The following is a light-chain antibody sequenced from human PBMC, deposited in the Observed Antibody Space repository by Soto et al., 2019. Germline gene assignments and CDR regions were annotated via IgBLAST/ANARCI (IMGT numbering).Light chain of an antibody. CDR1: QSISTY. V-gene: IGKV1-5*03. J-gene: IGKJ1*01. CDR2: KAS. Sequence: IQMTQSPSALSASVEDRVAITCRASQSISTYLAWYQQKPGKAPKLLIYKASSLESGVPSRFSGSGSGAEFTLTISSLQPDDFATYYCQQYNTYSRTFGQGTKVDIK. CDR3: QQYNTYSRT.